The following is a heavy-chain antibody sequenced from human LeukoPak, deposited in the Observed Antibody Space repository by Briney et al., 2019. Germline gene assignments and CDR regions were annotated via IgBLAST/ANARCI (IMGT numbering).Heavy chain of an antibody. V-gene: IGHV1-24*01. CDR2: FDPEDGET. D-gene: IGHD3-9*01. Sequence: ASVKVSCKVSGYTLTELSMHWVRQAPGKGLEWMGGFDPEDGETIYAQKFQGRVTMTEDTSTDTAYMELSSLRSEDTAVYYCARDGTISYYMDVWGKGTTVTVSS. CDR1: GYTLTELS. J-gene: IGHJ6*03. CDR3: ARDGTISYYMDV.